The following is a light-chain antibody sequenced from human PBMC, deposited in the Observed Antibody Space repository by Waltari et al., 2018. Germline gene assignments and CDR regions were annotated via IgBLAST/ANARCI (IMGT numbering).Light chain of an antibody. CDR3: QQYDRWPLT. CDR1: HSISSH. J-gene: IGKJ4*01. V-gene: IGKV3-15*01. CDR2: GAS. Sequence: EIVMTQSPATLSVSPGETATLSCSASHSISSHLAWYQQKPGQAPRLLIYGASTWATGIPARFGGSGSGTEFTLTISSLQSEDFAVYYCQQYDRWPLTFGGGTKVEIK.